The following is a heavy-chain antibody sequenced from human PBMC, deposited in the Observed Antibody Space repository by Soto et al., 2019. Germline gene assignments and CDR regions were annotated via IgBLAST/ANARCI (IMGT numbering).Heavy chain of an antibody. Sequence: PGGSLRLSCAASGFTFSSYSMNWVRQAPGKGLEWVSSISSSSSYIYYADSVKGRFTISRDNAKNSLYLQMNSLRAEDTAVYYCAREMNDYGDGRDAFDIWGQGTMVTVSS. D-gene: IGHD4-17*01. J-gene: IGHJ3*02. V-gene: IGHV3-21*01. CDR1: GFTFSSYS. CDR3: AREMNDYGDGRDAFDI. CDR2: ISSSSSYI.